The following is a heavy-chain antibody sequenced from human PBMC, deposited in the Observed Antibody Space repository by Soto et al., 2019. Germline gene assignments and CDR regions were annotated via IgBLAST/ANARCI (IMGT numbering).Heavy chain of an antibody. CDR1: GFTFSNAW. V-gene: IGHV3-15*01. J-gene: IGHJ4*02. CDR2: IRKKTDGGTA. D-gene: IGHD6-19*01. Sequence: EVQLVESGGGSVKPGGSLRLSCAASGFTFSNAWMSWVRQAPGKGLEWLGFIRKKTDGGTADYAAPVEGRFTISRDDSKNTLYLQMHSLKAGDTAVYYCRTQWLDWGQGTLVTVSS. CDR3: RTQWLD.